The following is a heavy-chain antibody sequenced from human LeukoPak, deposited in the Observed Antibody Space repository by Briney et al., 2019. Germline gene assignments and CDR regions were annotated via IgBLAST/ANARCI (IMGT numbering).Heavy chain of an antibody. Sequence: GGSPRLSCAASGFTFSSYEMNWVRQAPGKGLEWVSYISSSGSTIYYADSVKGRFISSRDNSKNTVSLQMNSLRAEDTAVYYCAREKGRGVISPYFDYWGQGTLVTVSS. J-gene: IGHJ4*02. V-gene: IGHV3-48*03. D-gene: IGHD3-10*01. CDR2: ISSSGSTI. CDR3: AREKGRGVISPYFDY. CDR1: GFTFSSYE.